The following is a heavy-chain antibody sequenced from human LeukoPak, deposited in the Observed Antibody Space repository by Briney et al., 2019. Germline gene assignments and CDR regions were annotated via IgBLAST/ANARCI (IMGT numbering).Heavy chain of an antibody. D-gene: IGHD2-15*01. V-gene: IGHV4-39*07. CDR1: GGSISSSSYY. CDR3: ARADCSGGSCYFDY. Sequence: PSETLSPTCTVSGGSISSSSYYWGWIRQPPGKGLEWIGSIYYSGSTYYNPSLKSRVTISVDTSKNQFSLKLSSVTAADTAVYYCARADCSGGSCYFDYWGQGTLVTVSS. J-gene: IGHJ4*02. CDR2: IYYSGST.